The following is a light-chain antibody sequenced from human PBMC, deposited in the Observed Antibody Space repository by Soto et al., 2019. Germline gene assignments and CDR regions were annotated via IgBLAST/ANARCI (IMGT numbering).Light chain of an antibody. CDR2: DAS. Sequence: DIHRTQSPSSLSSCLVDRVTITCQASQNINNYLNWYQQKPGRAPKLLIYDASNLEAGVPSRFRGSGSGTDFTFTISRLQTEDIATYYCQQYENLPTFGQGTRLEI. J-gene: IGKJ5*01. CDR3: QQYENLPT. V-gene: IGKV1-33*01. CDR1: QNINNY.